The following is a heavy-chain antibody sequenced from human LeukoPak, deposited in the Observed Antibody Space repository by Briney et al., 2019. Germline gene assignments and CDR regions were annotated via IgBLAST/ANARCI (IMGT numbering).Heavy chain of an antibody. CDR1: GGSISSYY. CDR3: ARGEDSSSWYDY. CDR2: IYYSGST. D-gene: IGHD6-13*01. V-gene: IGHV4-59*01. Sequence: KTSETLSLTCTVSGGSISSYYWSWIRQPPGKGLEWIGYIYYSGSTNYNPSLKSRVTISVDTSKNQFSLKQSSVTAADTAVYYCARGEDSSSWYDYLGQGTLVTVSS. J-gene: IGHJ4*02.